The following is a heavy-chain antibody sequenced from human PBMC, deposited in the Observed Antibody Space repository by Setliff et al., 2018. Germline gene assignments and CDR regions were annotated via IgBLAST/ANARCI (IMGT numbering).Heavy chain of an antibody. CDR1: GGSISSSNW. CDR2: IYHSGST. D-gene: IGHD1-7*01. Sequence: SETLSLTCAVSGGSISSSNWWGWVRQPPGKGLEWIGEIYHSGSTNYNPSLKSRVTISVDKSKNQFSLKLSSVTAADTAVYYCARFTGTTPYYYGMDVWGQGTTVTVSS. J-gene: IGHJ6*02. CDR3: ARFTGTTPYYYGMDV. V-gene: IGHV4-4*02.